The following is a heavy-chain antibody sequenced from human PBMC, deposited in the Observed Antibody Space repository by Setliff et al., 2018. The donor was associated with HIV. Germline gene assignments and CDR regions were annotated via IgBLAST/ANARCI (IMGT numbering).Heavy chain of an antibody. CDR1: GYTFTAYY. Sequence: GASVKVSCKASGYTFTAYYMHWVRQAPGQGLEWMGWIATLGGQTNYAQKFQGRVTLTRDTSTTTAYMELVGLKSDDTAVYYCARGYTMWLVNYYFDYWGQGTRVTVS. J-gene: IGHJ4*02. D-gene: IGHD6-19*01. CDR2: IATLGGQT. CDR3: ARGYTMWLVNYYFDY. V-gene: IGHV1-2*02.